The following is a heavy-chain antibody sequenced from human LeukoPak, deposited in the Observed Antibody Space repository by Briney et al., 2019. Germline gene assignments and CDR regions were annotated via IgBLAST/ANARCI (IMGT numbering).Heavy chain of an antibody. CDR2: ISYDGTNK. CDR1: GFTFSSYA. J-gene: IGHJ4*02. CDR3: ARSRRGYSYGYQGGSWPGRLAY. Sequence: PGRSLRPSCAASGFTFSSYAMHWVRQAPGKGLEWVALISYDGTNKNYADSVKGRFTISRDNSKNTLYLQMNSLRAEDTAVYHCARSRRGYSYGYQGGSWPGRLAYWGQGTLVTVSS. D-gene: IGHD5-18*01. V-gene: IGHV3-30*04.